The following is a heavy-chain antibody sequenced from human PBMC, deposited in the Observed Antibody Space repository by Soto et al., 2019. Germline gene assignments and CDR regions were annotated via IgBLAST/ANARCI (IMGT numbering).Heavy chain of an antibody. D-gene: IGHD6-19*01. V-gene: IGHV4-34*01. CDR1: GGSFSGYY. J-gene: IGHJ4*02. CDR3: ARETHSNGWRSEYYFEY. CDR2: INHSGST. Sequence: PSETLSLTCSVYGGSFSGYYWSWIRQPPGKGLEWIGEINHSGSTNYKPSLKSRATISVDTSKNQFSLKLTSVTAADTAVYYCARETHSNGWRSEYYFEYWGQGTKVT.